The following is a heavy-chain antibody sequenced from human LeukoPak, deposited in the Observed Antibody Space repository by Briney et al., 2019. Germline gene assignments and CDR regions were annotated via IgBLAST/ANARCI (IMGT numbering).Heavy chain of an antibody. CDR3: ARVRLVTHPSYFDY. V-gene: IGHV3-11*01. J-gene: IGHJ4*02. Sequence: PGGSLRLSCAASGFTFSDYYMSWIRQAPAKGLEWVSYISSSGYTIYYAYYADSVKGRFTISRDNARNSLYLQMNSLRAEDTAVYYCARVRLVTHPSYFDYWGQGTLVTVSS. CDR2: ISSSGYTIYYA. D-gene: IGHD2-21*02. CDR1: GFTFSDYY.